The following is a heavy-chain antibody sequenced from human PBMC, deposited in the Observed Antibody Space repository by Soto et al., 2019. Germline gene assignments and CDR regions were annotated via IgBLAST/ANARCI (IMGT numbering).Heavy chain of an antibody. CDR2: ISAYNGNT. V-gene: IGHV1-18*01. Sequence: ASAKVSCKASGYTFTSYGITWVRQAPGQGLEWMGWISAYNGNTNYAQKLQGRVTMTTDTSTSTAYMELRSLRSDDTAVYYCARGRKYYYDSSGYSDYWGQGTLVTVSS. CDR1: GYTFTSYG. D-gene: IGHD3-22*01. J-gene: IGHJ4*02. CDR3: ARGRKYYYDSSGYSDY.